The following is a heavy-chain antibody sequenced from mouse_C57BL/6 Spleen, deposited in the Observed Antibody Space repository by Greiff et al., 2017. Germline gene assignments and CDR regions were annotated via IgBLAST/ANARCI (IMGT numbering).Heavy chain of an antibody. CDR2: IYPGGGDT. CDR3: ARQTSMRVTEGFAY. V-gene: IGHV1-80*01. CDR1: GYAFSSYW. J-gene: IGHJ3*01. Sequence: VKLVESGAELVKPGASVKISCKASGYAFSSYWMNWVKQRPGKGLEWIGKIYPGGGDTNYNGKFKGKATLTADKASSTAYMQLSSLTSEDYAVEFCARQTSMRVTEGFAYWGQGTLVTVSA. D-gene: IGHD2-3*01.